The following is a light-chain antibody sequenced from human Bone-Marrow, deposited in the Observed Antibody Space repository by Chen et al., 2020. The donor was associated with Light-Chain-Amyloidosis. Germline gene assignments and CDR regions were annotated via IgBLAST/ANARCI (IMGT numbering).Light chain of an antibody. V-gene: IGLV6-57*01. CDR2: EDD. J-gene: IGLJ3*02. CDR1: SGSIATNY. Sequence: NFMLTQPHSVSESPGKTVIISCTRSSGSIATNYVQWYQQRPGSSPTTVIYEDDQRPSGVPVRFSGSIDRSSNSASLPISGLKTEDEADYYCQSYQVSIQEVFVLGTKLTVL. CDR3: QSYQVSIQEV.